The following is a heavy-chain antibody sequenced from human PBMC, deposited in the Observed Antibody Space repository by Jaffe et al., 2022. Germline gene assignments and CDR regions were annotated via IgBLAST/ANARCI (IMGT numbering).Heavy chain of an antibody. CDR3: ARENVLRYFDWPGTEAHNFDY. D-gene: IGHD3-9*01. V-gene: IGHV3-7*05. CDR1: GFTFSSYW. J-gene: IGHJ4*02. CDR2: IKQDGSEK. Sequence: EVQLVESGGGLVQPGGSLRLSCAASGFTFSSYWMSWVRQAPGKGLEWVANIKQDGSEKYYVDSVKGRFTISRDNAKNSLYLQMNSLRAEDTAVYYCARENVLRYFDWPGTEAHNFDYWGQGTLVTVSS.